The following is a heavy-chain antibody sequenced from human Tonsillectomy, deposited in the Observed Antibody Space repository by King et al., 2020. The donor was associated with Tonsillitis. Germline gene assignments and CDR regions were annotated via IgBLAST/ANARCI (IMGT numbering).Heavy chain of an antibody. V-gene: IGHV3-74*01. D-gene: IGHD6-13*01. J-gene: IGHJ5*02. CDR3: VRDRGAAAGYGFDP. Sequence: QLQESGGGLVHPGGSLRLSCVDSGFTFSTSWMHWVRQAPGKGLLWVSRINGDGYSTSYADFARGRFTISRDNAKNTLYLQMNSLRVDDTAVYYCVRDRGAAAGYGFDPWGQGTLVTVSS. CDR1: GFTFSTSW. CDR2: INGDGYST.